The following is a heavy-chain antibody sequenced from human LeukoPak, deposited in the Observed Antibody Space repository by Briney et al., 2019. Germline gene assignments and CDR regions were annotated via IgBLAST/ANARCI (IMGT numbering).Heavy chain of an antibody. V-gene: IGHV3-23*01. CDR3: ARDERLLSFLK. J-gene: IGHJ4*02. CDR1: GFTFSSHG. Sequence: GGSLRLSCAASGFTFSSHGMSWVRQAPGKELEWVSTISGSGDYKYYADYVKGRFTISRDNSKNTLYLQMNSLRAKDTAIYYCARDERLLSFLKWGQGTLVTVSS. CDR2: ISGSGDYK. D-gene: IGHD3-3*01.